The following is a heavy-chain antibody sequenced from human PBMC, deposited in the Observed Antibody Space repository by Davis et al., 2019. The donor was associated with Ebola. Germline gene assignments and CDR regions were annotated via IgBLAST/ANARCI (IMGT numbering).Heavy chain of an antibody. J-gene: IGHJ6*02. D-gene: IGHD3-10*01. CDR1: GGSISSYY. Sequence: PSETLSLTCTVSGGSISSYYWGWIRQPPGKGLEWIGSIYYSGSTYYNPSLKSRVTISVDTSKNQFSLKLSSVTAADTAVYYCARHLRSNYYYYGMDVWGQGTTVTVSS. CDR2: IYYSGST. V-gene: IGHV4-39*01. CDR3: ARHLRSNYYYYGMDV.